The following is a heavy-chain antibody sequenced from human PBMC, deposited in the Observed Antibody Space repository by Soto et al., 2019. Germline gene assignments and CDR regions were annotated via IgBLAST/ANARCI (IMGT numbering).Heavy chain of an antibody. J-gene: IGHJ6*02. V-gene: IGHV3-30*18. D-gene: IGHD2-8*01. CDR3: AKARGYIHDGVDA. CDR2: VSYDGGNE. Sequence: QVQLVESGGGAVQPGGSLRLSCAASGFSFNSHGMHWVRQARGKGLEWVALVSYDGGNEYYADSVKGRFTISRDKSKNTLDLQMNSLRAEDAAVYYSAKARGYIHDGVDAWGQGTTVTVSS. CDR1: GFSFNSHG.